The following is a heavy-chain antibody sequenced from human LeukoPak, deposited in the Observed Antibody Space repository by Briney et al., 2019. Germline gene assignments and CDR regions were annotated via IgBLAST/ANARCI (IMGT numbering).Heavy chain of an antibody. V-gene: IGHV4-34*01. CDR3: ARYATVTSNYDY. CDR1: GGSFSGYY. D-gene: IGHD4-17*01. Sequence: KPSETLSLTCAVYGGSFSGYYWSWIRQPPGKGLEWIGEINHSGSTNYNPSLKSRVTISVDTSKNQFPLKLSSVTAADTAVYYCARYATVTSNYDYWGQGTLVTVSS. CDR2: INHSGST. J-gene: IGHJ4*02.